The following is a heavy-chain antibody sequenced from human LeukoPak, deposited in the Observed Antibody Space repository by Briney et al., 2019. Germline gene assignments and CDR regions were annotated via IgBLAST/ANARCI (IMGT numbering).Heavy chain of an antibody. V-gene: IGHV4-39*01. CDR3: ARQSYYYGSGGYRARASGWFDP. CDR1: GGSISSSSYY. CDR2: IYYSGST. Sequence: SETLSLTCTVSGGSISSSSYYWGWIRQPPGKGLEWIGSIYYSGSTYYNPSLKSRVTISVDTSKNQFSLKLSSVTAADTAVYYCARQSYYYGSGGYRARASGWFDPWGQGTLVTVSS. J-gene: IGHJ5*02. D-gene: IGHD3-10*01.